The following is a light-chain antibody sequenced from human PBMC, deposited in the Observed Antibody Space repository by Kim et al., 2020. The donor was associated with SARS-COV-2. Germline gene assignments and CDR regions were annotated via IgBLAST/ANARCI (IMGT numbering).Light chain of an antibody. J-gene: IGKJ2*01. CDR3: QQAGGSPYT. Sequence: LTPGERATLYCKARQTIRNNYLAWYQQKPDQAPRLLIYGASSRATGTPDRFSGSGSGTDFTLSISRLEPEDFAVYFCQQAGGSPYTFGQGTKLEI. CDR2: GAS. V-gene: IGKV3-20*01. CDR1: QTIRNNY.